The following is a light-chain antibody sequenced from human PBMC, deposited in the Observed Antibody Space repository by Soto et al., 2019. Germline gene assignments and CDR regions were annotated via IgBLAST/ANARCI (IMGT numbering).Light chain of an antibody. CDR2: EVS. V-gene: IGLV2-8*01. CDR3: SSYAGSNLGV. CDR1: SSDVGNYKY. J-gene: IGLJ3*02. Sequence: SVLTQSPSASGSPGQSVTISCTGTSSDVGNYKYVSWYQQHPGKAPKLMIYEVSKRPSGVPDRFSGSKSGNTASLTVSGLQVEDEADYYCSSYAGSNLGVFGGGTKLTVL.